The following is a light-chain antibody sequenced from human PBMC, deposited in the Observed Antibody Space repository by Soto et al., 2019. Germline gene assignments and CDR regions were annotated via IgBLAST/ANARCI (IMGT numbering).Light chain of an antibody. CDR2: HAS. CDR3: QQYDAHSIT. Sequence: DIQMTQSPSTLSASVGDRVTITCRASQPISTWLAWYQQRPGKAPNLLIYHASSLESGVPSRFSGSGSGTEFTLTISSLQPDDFGTYYCQQYDAHSITFGQGTRLEIK. J-gene: IGKJ5*01. V-gene: IGKV1-5*01. CDR1: QPISTW.